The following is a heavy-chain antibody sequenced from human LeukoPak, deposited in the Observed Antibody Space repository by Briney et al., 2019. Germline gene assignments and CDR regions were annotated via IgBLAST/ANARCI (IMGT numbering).Heavy chain of an antibody. CDR1: GGSISSYY. D-gene: IGHD1-26*01. Sequence: SETLSLTCTVSGGSISSYYWSWIRQPPGKGLEWIGYIYYSGSTNYNPSLKSRVTISVDTSKNQFSLKLSSVTAADTAVYYCATPTVGASDNAFDIWGQGTVVTVSS. J-gene: IGHJ3*02. V-gene: IGHV4-59*01. CDR3: ATPTVGASDNAFDI. CDR2: IYYSGST.